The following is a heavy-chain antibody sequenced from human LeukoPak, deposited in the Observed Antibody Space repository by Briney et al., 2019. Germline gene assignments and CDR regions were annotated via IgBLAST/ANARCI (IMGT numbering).Heavy chain of an antibody. CDR2: IKDDGST. J-gene: IGHJ4*02. V-gene: IGHV3-74*01. D-gene: IGHD2-2*01. Sequence: GGSLRLSCAASGFTFSTYWMHWVRQAPGKGLVWVSRIKDDGSTIYADSVKGRFTISRDNAKNTLYLQMNSLRAEDTAVYYCAKVGVVVPAGPFDYWGQGTLVTVSS. CDR1: GFTFSTYW. CDR3: AKVGVVVPAGPFDY.